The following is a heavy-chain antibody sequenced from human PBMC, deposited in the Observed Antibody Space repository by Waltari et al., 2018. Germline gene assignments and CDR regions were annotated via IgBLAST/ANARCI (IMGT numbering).Heavy chain of an antibody. CDR2: IYYSGST. D-gene: IGHD6-19*01. J-gene: IGHJ6*03. V-gene: IGHV4-59*01. Sequence: QVQLQESGPGLVKPSETLSPPCTVSGGSTSSYSRTWIRPPPGKGLEWIGYIYYSGSTNYNPPLKSRVTISVDTSKNQFSLKLSSVTAADTAVYYCARERYSSGWYFRSMDVWGKGTTVTVSS. CDR3: ARERYSSGWYFRSMDV. CDR1: GGSTSSYS.